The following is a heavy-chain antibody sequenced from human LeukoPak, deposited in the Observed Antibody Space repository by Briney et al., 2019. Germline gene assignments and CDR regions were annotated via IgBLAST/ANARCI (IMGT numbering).Heavy chain of an antibody. D-gene: IGHD1-26*01. CDR2: INHSGST. Sequence: NPSETLSLTCAVYGGSFSGYYWSWIRQPPGKGLEWIGEINHSGSTNYNPSLKSRVTISVDTSKNQFSLKLSSVTAADTAVYYCARRHRGSYHTYYYYYMDVWGKGTTVTISS. CDR1: GGSFSGYY. J-gene: IGHJ6*03. CDR3: ARRHRGSYHTYYYYYMDV. V-gene: IGHV4-34*01.